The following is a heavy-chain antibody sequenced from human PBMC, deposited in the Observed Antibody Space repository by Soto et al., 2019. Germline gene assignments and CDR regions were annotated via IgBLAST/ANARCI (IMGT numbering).Heavy chain of an antibody. CDR3: ASEQLVGGDAFDI. V-gene: IGHV3-33*01. J-gene: IGHJ3*02. Sequence: GGSLRLSYAPSGFAFSSYGMHWVSQAPGKGLEWVEVIWYDGSNKYYADSVKGRFTISRDNSKNTLYLQMNSLRAEDTAVYYCASEQLVGGDAFDIWGQGTMVTGSS. CDR1: GFAFSSYG. D-gene: IGHD6-6*01. CDR2: IWYDGSNK.